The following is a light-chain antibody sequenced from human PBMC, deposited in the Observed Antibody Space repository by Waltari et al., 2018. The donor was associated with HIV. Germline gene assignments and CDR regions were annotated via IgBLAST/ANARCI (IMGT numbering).Light chain of an antibody. CDR3: QQYHTWVS. CDR2: NIS. CDR1: QNINGK. Sequence: EIVMTQSPATLSVSPGERASLSCRASQNINGKLAWFQQKPGQAPRLVVYNISTRASGTPARFGGSGSATEFTRTISSLQSEDFGVYYCQQYHTWVSFGRGTSLQI. J-gene: IGKJ2*01. V-gene: IGKV3-15*01.